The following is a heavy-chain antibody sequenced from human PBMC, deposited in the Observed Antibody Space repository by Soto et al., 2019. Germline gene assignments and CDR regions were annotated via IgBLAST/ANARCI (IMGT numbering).Heavy chain of an antibody. D-gene: IGHD3-10*01. CDR3: ARIFGVSSCYYYGMDV. CDR1: GFTFSSYA. J-gene: IGHJ6*02. V-gene: IGHV3-30-3*01. Sequence: PGGSLRLSCAASGFTFSSYAMHWVRQAPGKGLEWVAVISYDGSNKYYADSVKGRFTISRDNSKNTLYLQMNSLRAEDTAVYYCARIFGVSSCYYYGMDVWGQGTTVTVSS. CDR2: ISYDGSNK.